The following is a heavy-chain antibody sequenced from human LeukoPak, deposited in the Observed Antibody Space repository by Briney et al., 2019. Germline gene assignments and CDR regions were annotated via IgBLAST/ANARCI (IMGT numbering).Heavy chain of an antibody. CDR1: GFTFSSYS. V-gene: IGHV3-21*01. J-gene: IGHJ4*02. CDR3: ATHCSGGSCYPLDY. Sequence: GGSLRLSCAASGFTFSSYSMNWVRQAPGKGLEWVSSISSSSSYIYYADSVKGRFTISRDNAKNSLYLQMNSLRAEDTAVYYCATHCSGGSCYPLDYWGQGTLVTVSS. CDR2: ISSSSSYI. D-gene: IGHD2-15*01.